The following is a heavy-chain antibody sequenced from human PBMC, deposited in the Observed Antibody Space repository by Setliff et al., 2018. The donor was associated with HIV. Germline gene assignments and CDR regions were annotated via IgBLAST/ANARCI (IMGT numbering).Heavy chain of an antibody. V-gene: IGHV1-2*04. J-gene: IGHJ3*02. CDR1: GGTLNTFA. CDR3: ARDYLHVFDI. CDR2: INSATGGT. Sequence: ASVKVSCKASGGTLNTFALSWVRQAPGQGLEWMGWINSATGGTNYAQNFQGWVTVTRDTSINTVYMELSSLKSDDTAVYYCARDYLHVFDIWGQGTMVTVSS.